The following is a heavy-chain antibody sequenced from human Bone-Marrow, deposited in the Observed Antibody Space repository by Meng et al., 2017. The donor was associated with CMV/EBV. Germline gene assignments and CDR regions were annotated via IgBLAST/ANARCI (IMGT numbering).Heavy chain of an antibody. Sequence: GESLKISCAASGFTFSSYAMHWVRQAPGKGLEWVAVISYDGSNKYYADSVKGRFTISRDNSKNTLYLQMNSLRAEDTALYYCAKDYYYYGMDVWGQGTTVTVSS. V-gene: IGHV3-30*04. CDR3: AKDYYYYGMDV. CDR2: ISYDGSNK. J-gene: IGHJ6*02. CDR1: GFTFSSYA.